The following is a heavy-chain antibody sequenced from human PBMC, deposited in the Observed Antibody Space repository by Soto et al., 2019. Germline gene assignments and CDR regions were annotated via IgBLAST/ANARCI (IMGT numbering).Heavy chain of an antibody. CDR1: GFSIDDFA. V-gene: IGHV3-9*01. Sequence: GGSLRLSCAASGFSIDDFAMHWVRQAPGKGLEWVSSISCDSGKIGYADSVTGRFSVSRDNAKNSLFLQMSSLKPEDTAFYFCATDNTGSYGHYESTWLEPWGQATMVTVYS. J-gene: IGHJ5*02. D-gene: IGHD5-18*01. CDR2: ISCDSGKI. CDR3: ATDNTGSYGHYESTWLEP.